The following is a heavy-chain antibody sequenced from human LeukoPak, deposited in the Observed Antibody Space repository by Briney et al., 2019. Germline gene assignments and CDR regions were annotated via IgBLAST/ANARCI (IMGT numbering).Heavy chain of an antibody. V-gene: IGHV4-59*08. CDR1: CASISVLH. Sequence: SETLSLPCSVSCASISVLHLPYLPPPPEQGLECIGYISHIGSTNYNPPLKTRVTISVDTSKNQFSLKLTSVTAADTAVYYCARLKGTVRGFTAGEFGFDPWGQGTLVTVSS. J-gene: IGHJ5*02. CDR2: ISHIGST. CDR3: ARLKGTVRGFTAGEFGFDP. D-gene: IGHD3-10*01.